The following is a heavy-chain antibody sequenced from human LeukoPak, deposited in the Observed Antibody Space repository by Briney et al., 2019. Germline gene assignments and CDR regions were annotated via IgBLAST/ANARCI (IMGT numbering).Heavy chain of an antibody. V-gene: IGHV1-18*01. CDR1: GYTFTSYG. J-gene: IGHJ4*02. CDR2: ISAYNGNT. Sequence: GASVKVSCKASGYTFTSYGISWVRQAPGQGLEWMGWISAYNGNTNYAQKLQGRVTMTTDTSTSTAYMELRSLRSDDTAVYYCARDTAMLYSYGYPVDYWGQGTLVTVSS. D-gene: IGHD5-18*01. CDR3: ARDTAMLYSYGYPVDY.